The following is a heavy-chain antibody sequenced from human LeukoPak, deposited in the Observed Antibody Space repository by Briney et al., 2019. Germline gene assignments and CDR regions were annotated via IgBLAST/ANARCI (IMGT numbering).Heavy chain of an antibody. CDR1: GGTLNEFA. V-gene: IGHV1-69*01. CDR2: IIPKFGTT. J-gene: IGHJ2*01. Sequence: SVTVSYMVSGGTLNEFALKWVRQAPGQGLQWMGDIIPKFGTTKYSPTLHNRLAITVDESTTTVYMELSSLTSADTAMYYCATSILTFRYFDLWGRGTLVTVSS. D-gene: IGHD2/OR15-2a*01. CDR3: ATSILTFRYFDL.